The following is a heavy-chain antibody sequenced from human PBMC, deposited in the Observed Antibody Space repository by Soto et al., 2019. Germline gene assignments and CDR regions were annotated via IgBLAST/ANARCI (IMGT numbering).Heavy chain of an antibody. Sequence: QVQLQESGPGLVKPSETLSLTCTVSGGSISRYYGSWLRQPPGKGLEWIGYIYSSGSTNYNPSLKSRVTISVDTSKRQFSLKLSSVTAADTAVYCCARVIAVAAPNYHWFDPWGQGTLVTVSS. D-gene: IGHD6-19*01. CDR1: GGSISRYY. V-gene: IGHV4-59*01. J-gene: IGHJ5*02. CDR3: ARVIAVAAPNYHWFDP. CDR2: IYSSGST.